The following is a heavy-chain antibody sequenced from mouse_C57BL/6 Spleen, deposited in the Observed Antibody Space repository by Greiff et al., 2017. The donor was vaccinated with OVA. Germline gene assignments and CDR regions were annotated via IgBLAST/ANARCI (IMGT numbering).Heavy chain of an antibody. D-gene: IGHD1-1*01. V-gene: IGHV3-6*01. CDR2: ISYDGSN. Sequence: EVQVVESGPGLVKPSQSLSLTCSVTGYSITSGYYWNWIRQFPGNKLEWMGYISYDGSNNYNPSLKNRISITRDTSKNQFFLKLNSVTTEGTATYYCAREELPFDYWGQSTTRTVSS. CDR1: GYSITSGYY. J-gene: IGHJ2*01. CDR3: AREELPFDY.